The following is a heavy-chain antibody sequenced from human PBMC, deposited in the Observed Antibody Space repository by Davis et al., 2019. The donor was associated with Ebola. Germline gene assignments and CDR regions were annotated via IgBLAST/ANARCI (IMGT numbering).Heavy chain of an antibody. D-gene: IGHD4-23*01. CDR1: GFTVTSNF. V-gene: IGHV3-53*05. Sequence: GESLKISCAASGFTVTSNFMSWIRQAPGKGLEWVAVIYSSYNTYYADSVKGRFTISRDNDKNTLYLQMNSLRVEDTAMYYCVGYYDGTHDYWGQGTLVTVSS. J-gene: IGHJ4*02. CDR2: IYSSYNT. CDR3: VGYYDGTHDY.